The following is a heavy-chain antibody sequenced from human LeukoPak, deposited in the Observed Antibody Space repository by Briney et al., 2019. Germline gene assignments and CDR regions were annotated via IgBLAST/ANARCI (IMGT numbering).Heavy chain of an antibody. CDR3: ARDRGWAGYTYGFYY. Sequence: SVKVSCKASGGTFSSYAISWVRQAPGQGLEWMGGIIPIFGTANYAQKFQGRVTITADESTSTAYMELSSLRSEDTAVYYCARDRGWAGYTYGFYYWGQGTLVTVSS. D-gene: IGHD5-18*01. CDR1: GGTFSSYA. V-gene: IGHV1-69*13. J-gene: IGHJ4*02. CDR2: IIPIFGTA.